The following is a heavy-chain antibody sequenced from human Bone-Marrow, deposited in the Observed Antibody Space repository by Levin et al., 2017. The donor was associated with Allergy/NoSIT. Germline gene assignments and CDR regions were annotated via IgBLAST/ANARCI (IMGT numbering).Heavy chain of an antibody. V-gene: IGHV4-39*07. CDR2: VLSIGGT. J-gene: IGHJ4*02. D-gene: IGHD3-10*01. CDR1: GDSISGSYYH. Sequence: SQTLSLTCTVSGDSISGSYYHWGWIRQPPGKGLGWIGSVLSIGGTYYNPSLKSRVTMSVDTSKNQFFLRLTSVTAAPTAVYFCARGFPKSFNSSPGDHWGQGMLVVVSS. CDR3: ARGFPKSFNSSPGDH.